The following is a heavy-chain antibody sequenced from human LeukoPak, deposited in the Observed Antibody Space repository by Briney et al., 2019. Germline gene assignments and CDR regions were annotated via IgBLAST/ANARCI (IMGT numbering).Heavy chain of an antibody. J-gene: IGHJ6*02. Sequence: SETLSLTCTVSGGSISSGGYYWSWIRQHPGKGLEWIGYIYYSGSTYYNPSLKSRVTISVDTSKNQFSLKLSSVTAADTAVYYCARDRTVTAPDYYYYGMDVWGQGTTVIVSS. CDR2: IYYSGST. CDR1: GGSISSGGYY. CDR3: ARDRTVTAPDYYYYGMDV. V-gene: IGHV4-31*03. D-gene: IGHD4-17*01.